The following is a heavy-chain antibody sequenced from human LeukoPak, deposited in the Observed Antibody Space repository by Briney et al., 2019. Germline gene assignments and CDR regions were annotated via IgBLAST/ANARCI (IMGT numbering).Heavy chain of an antibody. J-gene: IGHJ3*02. Sequence: QSGGSLRLSCAASGFTVSSNYMSWVRQAPGKGLEWVSVIYSGGRTYYADSVKGRFTISRDNSKNTLYLQMNSLRAEDTAVYYCVRDTSGGIWGQGTMVTVSS. D-gene: IGHD2-2*01. V-gene: IGHV3-66*01. CDR1: GFTVSSNY. CDR2: IYSGGRT. CDR3: VRDTSGGI.